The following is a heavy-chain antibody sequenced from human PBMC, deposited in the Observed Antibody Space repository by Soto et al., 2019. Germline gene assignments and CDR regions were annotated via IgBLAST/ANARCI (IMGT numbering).Heavy chain of an antibody. CDR3: RYSSGWYQGAALDY. CDR1: GFTFSSYA. Sequence: QVQLVESGGGVVQPGRSLRLSCAASGFTFSSYAMHWVRQAPGKGLEWVAVISYDGSNKYYADSVKGRFTISRDNSKNTMYLQMNSLRAEDTAVYYCRYSSGWYQGAALDYWGQGTLVTVSS. J-gene: IGHJ4*02. D-gene: IGHD6-19*01. V-gene: IGHV3-30-3*01. CDR2: ISYDGSNK.